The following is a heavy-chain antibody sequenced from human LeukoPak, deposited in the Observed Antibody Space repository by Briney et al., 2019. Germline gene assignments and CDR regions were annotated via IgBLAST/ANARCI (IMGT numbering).Heavy chain of an antibody. J-gene: IGHJ4*02. CDR3: ARGKHHYYGSGPEIY. CDR2: VSAYNGDT. V-gene: IGHV1-18*01. Sequence: ASVKVSCKASGYTFTSFGISWVRQAPGQGLEWMGWVSAYNGDTNYAQKLPGRVTMTRDTSTSTVYMELSSLRSEDTAVYYCARGKHHYYGSGPEIYWGQGTLVTVSS. CDR1: GYTFTSFG. D-gene: IGHD3-10*01.